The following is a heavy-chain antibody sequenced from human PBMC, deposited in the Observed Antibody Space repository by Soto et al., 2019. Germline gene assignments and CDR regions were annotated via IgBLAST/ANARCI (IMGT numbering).Heavy chain of an antibody. V-gene: IGHV1-18*01. D-gene: IGHD3-10*01. CDR3: ARRSITMVRGVPLGYFDY. CDR2: ISAYNGNT. Sequence: GGSVKVSCKASGYTFTSYGISWVRQAPGQGLEWMGWISAYNGNTNYAQKLRGRVTMTTDTSTSTAYMELRSLRSDDTAVYYCARRSITMVRGVPLGYFDYWGQGTLVTVSS. J-gene: IGHJ4*02. CDR1: GYTFTSYG.